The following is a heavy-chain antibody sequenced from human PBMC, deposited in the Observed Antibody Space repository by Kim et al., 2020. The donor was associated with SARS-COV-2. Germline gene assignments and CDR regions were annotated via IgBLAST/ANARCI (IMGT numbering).Heavy chain of an antibody. Sequence: GGSLRLSCAASGFTFSSYGMHWVRQAPGKGLGWVAVIWYDGSNKYYEDSVKDRFTISRDNSKNTLYLQMNSLRAEDTAGYYCARQLGYCSSTSCFGFDYWGQGTLVTVSS. CDR1: GFTFSSYG. J-gene: IGHJ4*02. CDR2: IWYDGSNK. CDR3: ARQLGYCSSTSCFGFDY. V-gene: IGHV3-33*01. D-gene: IGHD2-2*01.